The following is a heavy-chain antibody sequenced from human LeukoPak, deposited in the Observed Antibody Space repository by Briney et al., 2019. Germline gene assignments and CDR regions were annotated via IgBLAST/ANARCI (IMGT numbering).Heavy chain of an antibody. V-gene: IGHV3-21*01. Sequence: GSLSLSCTVSGFTFSSFTMNWVRPGPGKGLEWVASISNSGDYISYADSLKGRFTISRDNAKNSLFLQMSSLRAEDTAVYYCAREMYAGWYFAFDIWGQGTMVTVSS. CDR2: ISNSGDYI. CDR1: GFTFSSFT. J-gene: IGHJ3*02. CDR3: AREMYAGWYFAFDI. D-gene: IGHD6-19*01.